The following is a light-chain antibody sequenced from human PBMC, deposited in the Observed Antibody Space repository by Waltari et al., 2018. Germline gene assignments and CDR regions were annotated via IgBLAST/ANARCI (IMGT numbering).Light chain of an antibody. CDR2: DAS. CDR1: RIVTNM. V-gene: IGKV3-15*01. Sequence: EIVMTQSPATLSASPGEGVTLSCRASRIVTNMLAWYRQKPGQAPRLLMYDASTRAAGIPARFSGSESGTEFTLTINSLQSEDFAVYFCQQYYNWPLTFGPGTKVDIK. J-gene: IGKJ3*01. CDR3: QQYYNWPLT.